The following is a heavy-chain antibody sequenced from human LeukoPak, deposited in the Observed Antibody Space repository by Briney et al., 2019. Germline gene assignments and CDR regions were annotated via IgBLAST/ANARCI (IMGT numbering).Heavy chain of an antibody. CDR1: GYTFTSYD. V-gene: IGHV1-8*02. D-gene: IGHD4-23*01. CDR3: ARAGPYGGKSLHFDY. J-gene: IGHJ4*02. CDR2: MNPNSGNT. Sequence: GASVKVSCKASGYTFTSYDINWVRQATGQGLEWMGWMNPNSGNTGYAQKFQGRVTMTRDTSISTAYMELSRLRSDDTAVYYCARAGPYGGKSLHFDYWGQGTLVTVSS.